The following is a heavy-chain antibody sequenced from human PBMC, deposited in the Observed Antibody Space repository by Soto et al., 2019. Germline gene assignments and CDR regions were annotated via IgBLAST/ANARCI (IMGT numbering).Heavy chain of an antibody. CDR1: GGSIGSSSYY. J-gene: IGHJ4*02. CDR3: ARLEDSSGYYLLDY. D-gene: IGHD3-22*01. Sequence: PSETLSLTCTVSGGSIGSSSYYWGWIRQPPGKGLEWIGSIYYSGSTYYNPSLKSRVTISVDTSKNQFSLKLSSVTAADTAVYYCARLEDSSGYYLLDYWGQGTLVTV. CDR2: IYYSGST. V-gene: IGHV4-39*01.